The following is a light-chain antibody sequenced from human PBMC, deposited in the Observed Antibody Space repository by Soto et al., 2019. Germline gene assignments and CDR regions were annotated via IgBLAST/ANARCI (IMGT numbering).Light chain of an antibody. CDR2: KAS. V-gene: IGKV1-5*03. J-gene: IGKJ1*01. CDR3: QQDQNYWT. Sequence: DIQMTQSPSTLSASVGDRVTITCRASQSISSWLAWYQQKPGKAPKVLIYKASSLESGVPSRFSGSGSGTEFTLTISSLQPDDSATYYCQQDQNYWTFGQGTKVEIK. CDR1: QSISSW.